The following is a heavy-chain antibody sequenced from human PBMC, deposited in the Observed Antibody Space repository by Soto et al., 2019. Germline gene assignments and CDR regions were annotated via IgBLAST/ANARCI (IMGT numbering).Heavy chain of an antibody. Sequence: ASVKVSCKASGYTFTSYDINWVRQATGQGLEWMGWMNPNSGNTGYAQKFQGRVTMTRNTSISTAYMELSSLRSEDTAVYYCARGYCSSTSCYTGSDYWGQGTLVTV. CDR2: MNPNSGNT. V-gene: IGHV1-8*01. CDR3: ARGYCSSTSCYTGSDY. J-gene: IGHJ4*02. CDR1: GYTFTSYD. D-gene: IGHD2-2*02.